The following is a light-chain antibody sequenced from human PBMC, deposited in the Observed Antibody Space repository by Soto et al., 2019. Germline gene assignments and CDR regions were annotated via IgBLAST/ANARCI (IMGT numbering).Light chain of an antibody. V-gene: IGKV1-5*01. CDR2: DAS. J-gene: IGKJ1*01. Sequence: DIQMTQSPSTLSASVGDRVTITCRASQTINSWLAWYQQKPGKAPKVLIFDASSLKTGVPSRFSGSGSGTEFTLTISNRQPADFATYYCKQYDSYSSVPFGQGTKVDIK. CDR1: QTINSW. CDR3: KQYDSYSSVP.